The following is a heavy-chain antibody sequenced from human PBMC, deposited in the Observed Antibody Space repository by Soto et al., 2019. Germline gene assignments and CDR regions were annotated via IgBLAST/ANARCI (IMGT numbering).Heavy chain of an antibody. D-gene: IGHD4-4*01. CDR2: IGSSGGGT. CDR1: GFTLSSYD. V-gene: IGHV3-23*01. Sequence: GGSLRLSCGASGFTLSSYDMSWVRPAPGKGLERVSVIGSSGGGTYYADSVKGRFTISRDNSKLYLQMSRLRAEDTALYMCVRHAKLTSVTANVGYYYGLDIWGQGTTVTVSS. CDR3: VRHAKLTSVTANVGYYYGLDI. J-gene: IGHJ6*02.